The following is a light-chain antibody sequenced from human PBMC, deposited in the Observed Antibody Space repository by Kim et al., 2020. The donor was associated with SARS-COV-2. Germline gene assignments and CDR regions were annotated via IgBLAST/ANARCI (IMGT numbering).Light chain of an antibody. CDR1: QSLLNHTRYNC. Sequence: PDAITCRSSQSLLNHTRYNCSDRNLQKPGQSPQLLIYLGSKRASGVPDRFSGSRSGTDFTLKIRRVEAVDVGMYYCKQALQNPLAFGGGTKVDIK. J-gene: IGKJ4*01. CDR2: LGS. CDR3: KQALQNPLA. V-gene: IGKV2-28*01.